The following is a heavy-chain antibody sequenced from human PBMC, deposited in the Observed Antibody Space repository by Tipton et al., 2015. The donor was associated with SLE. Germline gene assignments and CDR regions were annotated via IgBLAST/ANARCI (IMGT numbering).Heavy chain of an antibody. V-gene: IGHV3-7*01. CDR1: GFTLSDYW. J-gene: IGHJ6*02. Sequence: SLRLSCAASGFTLSDYWMTWVRQAPGKGLEWVANINQDGSRKHYVDSVKGRFSISRDNAKNSGCVQLNSLRAEDTAVYYCGSVDYPHYGVDVWGQGTTVTVSS. CDR2: INQDGSRK. D-gene: IGHD3-10*01. CDR3: GSVDYPHYGVDV.